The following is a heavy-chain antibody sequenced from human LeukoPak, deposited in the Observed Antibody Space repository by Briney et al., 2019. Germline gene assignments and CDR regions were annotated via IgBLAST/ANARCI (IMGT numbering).Heavy chain of an antibody. J-gene: IGHJ6*03. CDR1: GGSISSYY. CDR3: ARDNSHYYMDV. D-gene: IGHD2/OR15-2a*01. Sequence: SETLSLTCTVSGGSISSYYWSWIRQPAGKGLEWIGYIYSGSINYNPSFKSRVTISVDTSKNQFSLKLSSVTAADTAVYYCARDNSHYYMDVWGKGTTVTVSS. V-gene: IGHV4-59*01. CDR2: IYSGSI.